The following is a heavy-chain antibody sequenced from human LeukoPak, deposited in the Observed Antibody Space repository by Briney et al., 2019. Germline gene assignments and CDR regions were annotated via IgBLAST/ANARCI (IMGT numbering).Heavy chain of an antibody. V-gene: IGHV2-5*05. CDR2: IYWDDDK. Sequence: SGPTLVKPTQTLTLTCTFSGFSLSTSGVGVGWIRQPPGKALEWLALIYWDDDKRYGPSLKSRLTITKDTSKNQVVLTMTNMDPVDTATYYCARENLPSVFFDYWGQGTLVTVSS. CDR3: ARENLPSVFFDY. D-gene: IGHD3-10*01. CDR1: GFSLSTSGVG. J-gene: IGHJ4*02.